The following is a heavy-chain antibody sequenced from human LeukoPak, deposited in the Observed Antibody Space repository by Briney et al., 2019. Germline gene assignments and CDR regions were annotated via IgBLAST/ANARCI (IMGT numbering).Heavy chain of an antibody. V-gene: IGHV3-74*01. Sequence: GGSLRLSCAASGFTFNSFWMHWVRQAPGKGLVWVSDMNEYATTRRYADSVKGRFTISRDNAKNTLYLQMNNLRAEDTAMYFCARGGGQPVDYWGQGTLVIVSS. D-gene: IGHD3-16*01. CDR1: GFTFNSFW. CDR2: MNEYATTR. CDR3: ARGGGQPVDY. J-gene: IGHJ4*02.